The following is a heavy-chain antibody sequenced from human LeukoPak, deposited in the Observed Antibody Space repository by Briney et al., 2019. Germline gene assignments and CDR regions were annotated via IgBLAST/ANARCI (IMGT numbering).Heavy chain of an antibody. V-gene: IGHV3-23*01. J-gene: IGHJ5*02. CDR1: GYTFSSYA. D-gene: IGHD4-17*01. Sequence: GGSLRLSCAASGYTFSSYAMSWVRQAPGKGLEWVSAISGSGGSTYYADSVKGRFTISRDNSKNTLYLQMNSLRAEDTAVYYCAKDDYGDYGRWFDPWGQGTLVTVSS. CDR3: AKDDYGDYGRWFDP. CDR2: ISGSGGST.